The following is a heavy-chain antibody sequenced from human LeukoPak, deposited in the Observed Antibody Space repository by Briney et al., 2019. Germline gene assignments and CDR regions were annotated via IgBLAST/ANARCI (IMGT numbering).Heavy chain of an antibody. CDR3: AKDGRITSDY. V-gene: IGHV3-23*01. D-gene: IGHD3-10*01. J-gene: IGHJ4*02. CDR2: ISGSRGST. Sequence: GGSLILSCAASGFTFSSYGMSWVRQAPGKGLEWVSVISGSRGSTYYADSVKGRFTISRDNSKNTLYLQMNGLRAEDTAIYYCAKDGRITSDYWGQGTLVTVSS. CDR1: GFTFSSYG.